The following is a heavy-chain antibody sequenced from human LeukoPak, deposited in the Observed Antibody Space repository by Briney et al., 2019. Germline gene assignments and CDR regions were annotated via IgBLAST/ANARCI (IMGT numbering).Heavy chain of an antibody. CDR2: IYYSGST. V-gene: IGHV4-31*03. CDR1: GGSISGGGYY. CDR3: ARGDYSETEIDY. D-gene: IGHD4-11*01. Sequence: PSQTLSLTCTVSGGSISGGGYYWSWIRQHPGKGLGWIGYIYYSGSTYYNPSLESRVTISVDTSKNQFPLKLSSVTGADTAVYYCARGDYSETEIDYWGQGTLVTVSS. J-gene: IGHJ4*02.